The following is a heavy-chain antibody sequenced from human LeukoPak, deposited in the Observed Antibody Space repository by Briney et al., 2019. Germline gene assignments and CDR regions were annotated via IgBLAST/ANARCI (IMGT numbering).Heavy chain of an antibody. CDR2: IYYSDST. J-gene: IGHJ4*02. CDR3: ARHGPRGLRYFDWLLDY. CDR1: GYSISSGYY. V-gene: IGHV4-38-2*01. Sequence: SXTLSLTCAVSGYSISSGYYWGWIRPPPGKGLEWIGNIYYSDSTYYNPSLRGRATISVDTSKNQFSLKLTSVTAADTAVYYCARHGPRGLRYFDWLLDYWGQGTLVTVSS. D-gene: IGHD3-9*01.